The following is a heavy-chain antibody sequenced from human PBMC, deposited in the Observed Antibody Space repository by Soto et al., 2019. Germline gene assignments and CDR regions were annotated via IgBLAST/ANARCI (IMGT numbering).Heavy chain of an antibody. CDR1: GFTFSSYA. V-gene: IGHV3-30-3*01. Sequence: GGSLRLSCAASGFTFSSYAMHWFRQAPGKGLEWVAVISYDGSNKYYADSVKGRFTISRDNSKNTLYLQMNSLRAEDTAVYYCARVMVRGVIADRYYYGMDVWGQGTTVTVSS. J-gene: IGHJ6*02. CDR3: ARVMVRGVIADRYYYGMDV. D-gene: IGHD3-10*01. CDR2: ISYDGSNK.